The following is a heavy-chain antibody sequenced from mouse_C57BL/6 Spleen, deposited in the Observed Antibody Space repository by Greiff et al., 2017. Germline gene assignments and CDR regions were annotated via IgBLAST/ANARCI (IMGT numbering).Heavy chain of an antibody. V-gene: IGHV1-18*01. Sequence: VHVKQSGPELVKPGASVKIPCKASGYTFTDYNMDWVKQSHGKSLEWIGDINPNNGGTIYNQKFKGKATLTVDKSSSTAYMELRSLTSEDTAVYYCARGYDGYYSFAYWGQGTLVTVSA. CDR3: ARGYDGYYSFAY. D-gene: IGHD2-3*01. CDR2: INPNNGGT. J-gene: IGHJ3*01. CDR1: GYTFTDYN.